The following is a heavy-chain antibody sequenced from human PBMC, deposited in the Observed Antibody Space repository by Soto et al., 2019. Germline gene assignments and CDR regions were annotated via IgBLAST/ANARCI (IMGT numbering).Heavy chain of an antibody. CDR1: GGSFSGYY. CDR3: ARGRLGGWCDP. J-gene: IGHJ5*02. CDR2: INHSGST. D-gene: IGHD3-16*01. Sequence: QVQLQQWGAGLLKPSETLSLTCAVYGGSFSGYYWSWIRQPPGKGLEWIGEINHSGSTNYNPSLKSRVTISVDTSKNQFSLKLSSVTAADTAVYYCARGRLGGWCDPWGQGTLVTVSS. V-gene: IGHV4-34*01.